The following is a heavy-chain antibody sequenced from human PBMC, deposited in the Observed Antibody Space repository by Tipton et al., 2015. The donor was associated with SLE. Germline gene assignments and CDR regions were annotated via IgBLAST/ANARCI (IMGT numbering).Heavy chain of an antibody. CDR2: IYTSGST. V-gene: IGHV4-4*07. CDR3: ARVPYYYDSRGTYWYFDL. D-gene: IGHD3-22*01. CDR1: GGSISSYY. J-gene: IGHJ2*01. Sequence: TLSLTCTVSGGSISSYYWSWIRQPAGKGLEWIGRIYTSGSTNYNPSLKSRVTMSVDTSKNQFSLKRGSVTAADTAVYYCARVPYYYDSRGTYWYFDLWGRGTLVTVSS.